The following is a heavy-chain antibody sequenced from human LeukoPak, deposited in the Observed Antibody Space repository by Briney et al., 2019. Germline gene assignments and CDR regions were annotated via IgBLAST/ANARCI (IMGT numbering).Heavy chain of an antibody. Sequence: GGSLRLSCAASGFTVNSNYMSWVRQAPGKGLEWVSVIYSDAHIYYRDSVKGRFTTSRDNSKNTLYLQMNSLRAEDTAVYYCAMTTSAWGQGTLVTVSS. CDR3: AMTTSA. CDR1: GFTVNSNY. J-gene: IGHJ4*02. CDR2: IYSDAHI. V-gene: IGHV3-66*01. D-gene: IGHD4-17*01.